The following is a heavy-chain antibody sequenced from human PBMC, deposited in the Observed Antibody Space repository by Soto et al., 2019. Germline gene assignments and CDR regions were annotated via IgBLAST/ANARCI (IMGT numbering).Heavy chain of an antibody. Sequence: GGSLSLSCAASGFTFSSYAMSWVRQAPGKGLEWVSAISGSGGSTYYADSVKGRFTISRDNSKNTLYLQMNSLRAEDTAVSYCAKDLLWFGARTRDYWGQGTLVTVSS. V-gene: IGHV3-23*01. CDR1: GFTFSSYA. CDR3: AKDLLWFGARTRDY. CDR2: ISGSGGST. D-gene: IGHD3-10*01. J-gene: IGHJ4*02.